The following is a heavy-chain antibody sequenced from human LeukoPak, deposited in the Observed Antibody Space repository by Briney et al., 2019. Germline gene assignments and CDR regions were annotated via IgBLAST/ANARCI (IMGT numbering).Heavy chain of an antibody. J-gene: IGHJ5*02. D-gene: IGHD6-13*01. Sequence: NPSETLSLTCTVSGASISSGGYYWSWIRQHPGKGLEWIGYISYSGSPYYHPSLKSRVTISVDTSRNQFSLKLSSVTAADTAVYYCARDLVFPAAGGWFDPWGQGTLVTVSS. CDR2: ISYSGSP. CDR1: GASISSGGYY. V-gene: IGHV4-31*03. CDR3: ARDLVFPAAGGWFDP.